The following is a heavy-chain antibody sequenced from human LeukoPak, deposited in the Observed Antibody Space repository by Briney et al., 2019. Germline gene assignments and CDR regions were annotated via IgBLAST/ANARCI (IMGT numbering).Heavy chain of an antibody. J-gene: IGHJ6*02. V-gene: IGHV4-59*01. CDR1: GGSISSYY. CDR2: IYYSGST. CDR3: ARGEGTVTTFYYYYGMDV. D-gene: IGHD4-17*01. Sequence: SSETLSLTCTVSGGSISSYYWSWIRQPPGKGLEWIGYIYYSGSTNYNPSLKSRVTISVDTSKNQFSLKLSSVTAADTAVYYCARGEGTVTTFYYYYGMDVWGQGTTVTVSS.